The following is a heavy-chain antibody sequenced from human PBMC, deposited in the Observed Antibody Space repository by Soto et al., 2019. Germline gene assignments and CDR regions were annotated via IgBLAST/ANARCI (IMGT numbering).Heavy chain of an antibody. J-gene: IGHJ6*04. V-gene: IGHV3-30-3*01. D-gene: IGHD2-8*01. Sequence: QVQLVESGGGVVQPGRSLRLSCAASGFTFSSYAMHWVRQAPGKGLEWVAVISYDGSNKYYADSVKGRFTISRDNSKNTLYRQMNSLRAEDTAVYYCARGSDCTNGVCNEGRSSWYSYYGMDVWAKGTTVTVPS. CDR2: ISYDGSNK. CDR3: ARGSDCTNGVCNEGRSSWYSYYGMDV. CDR1: GFTFSSYA.